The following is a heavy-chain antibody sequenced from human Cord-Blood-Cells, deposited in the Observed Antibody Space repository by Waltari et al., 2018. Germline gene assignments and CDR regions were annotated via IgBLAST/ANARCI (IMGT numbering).Heavy chain of an antibody. CDR3: ATVSCISTSCYFDY. D-gene: IGHD2-2*01. Sequence: QVQLVQSGAEVKKTGASVKVSCKVSGYTLTELYMHWVRQAPGKGLELMGGFDPEDRETIYAQKFQSRVTITEDTSTDTAYMELRSLRSEDTAVYYCATVSCISTSCYFDYWGQGTLVTVSS. J-gene: IGHJ4*02. CDR2: FDPEDRET. CDR1: GYTLTELY. V-gene: IGHV1-24*01.